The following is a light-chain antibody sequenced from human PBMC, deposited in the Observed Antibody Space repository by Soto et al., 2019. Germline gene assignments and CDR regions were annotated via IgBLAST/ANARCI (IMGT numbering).Light chain of an antibody. J-gene: IGLJ2*01. CDR3: CSYAGSSTVV. V-gene: IGLV2-11*01. CDR2: DVS. Sequence: QSALTQPRSVSGSPGQSVTISCTGTSSDVGGYNYVSWYQQHPGKAPKLMIYDVSKRPSGVPDRFSGSKSGNTASLTISGLQAEAEADYYCCSYAGSSTVVFGGGTKVTVL. CDR1: SSDVGGYNY.